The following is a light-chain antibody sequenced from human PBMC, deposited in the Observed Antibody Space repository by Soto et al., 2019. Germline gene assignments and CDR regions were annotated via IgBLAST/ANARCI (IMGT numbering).Light chain of an antibody. CDR1: QSVTSGY. Sequence: PGESATLSCRASQSVTSGYFAWYQQKPGQAPRLLIYGISMRAAGIPDRFSGSGSGTDFTLTISRLEPEDSAMYYCQDYGTPGTFGQGTRVEIK. J-gene: IGKJ1*01. CDR3: QDYGTPGT. V-gene: IGKV3-20*01. CDR2: GIS.